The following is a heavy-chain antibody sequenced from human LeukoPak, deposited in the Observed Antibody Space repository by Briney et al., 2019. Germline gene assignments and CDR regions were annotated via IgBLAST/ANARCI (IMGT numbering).Heavy chain of an antibody. V-gene: IGHV4-39*01. CDR1: GGSISSSSYY. D-gene: IGHD5-18*01. CDR2: ICYSGST. Sequence: SETLSLTCTVSGGSISSSSYYWGWIRQPPGKGLEWIGTICYSGSTYYNPSLKSRVTISVDTSKNQFSLKLSSVTAADTAVYYCARARTNSYGNAFDIWGQGTMVTVSS. J-gene: IGHJ3*02. CDR3: ARARTNSYGNAFDI.